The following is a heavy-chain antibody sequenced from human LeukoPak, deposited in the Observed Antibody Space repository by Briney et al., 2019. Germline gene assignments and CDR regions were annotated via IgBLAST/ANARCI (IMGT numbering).Heavy chain of an antibody. CDR1: GFTFSTYS. J-gene: IGHJ4*02. Sequence: PGGSLRLSCAVSGFTFSTYSMNWVRQAPGKGLEWVSSISNSGTYMYYADSLKGRFTVSRDNAKNSLYLQMNSLRAEDTAVYYCARAPYSWNDVGLDYWGQGTLVTVSS. V-gene: IGHV3-21*01. CDR3: ARAPYSWNDVGLDY. CDR2: ISNSGTYM. D-gene: IGHD1-1*01.